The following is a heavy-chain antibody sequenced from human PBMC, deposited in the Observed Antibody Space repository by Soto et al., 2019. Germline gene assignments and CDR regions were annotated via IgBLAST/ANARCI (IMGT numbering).Heavy chain of an antibody. CDR2: INHSGST. V-gene: IGHV4-34*01. Sequence: SETLSLTCAVYGGSFSGYYWSWIRQPPGKGLEWIGEINHSGSTNYNPSLKSRVTISVDTSKNQFSLKLSSVTAADTAVYYCARDGAATPGPNWFDPWGQGTLVTVSS. CDR3: ARDGAATPGPNWFDP. D-gene: IGHD2-15*01. CDR1: GGSFSGYY. J-gene: IGHJ5*02.